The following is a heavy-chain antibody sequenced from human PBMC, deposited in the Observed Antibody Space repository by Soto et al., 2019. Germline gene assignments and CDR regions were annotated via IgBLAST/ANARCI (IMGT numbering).Heavy chain of an antibody. CDR3: SKCRRYYDFWSGYFDF. V-gene: IGHV3-30*18. CDR2: TSYDGSNK. CDR1: GFTFSNYG. Sequence: PGGSLRLSCAASGFTFSNYGMHWVRQAPGKGLEWVAVTSYDGSNKYYADSVKGRFTISRDNSKNTVYLQMNSLRAEDTAVYYCSKCRRYYDFWSGYFDFRGQGSQVTVSS. D-gene: IGHD3-3*01. J-gene: IGHJ4*02.